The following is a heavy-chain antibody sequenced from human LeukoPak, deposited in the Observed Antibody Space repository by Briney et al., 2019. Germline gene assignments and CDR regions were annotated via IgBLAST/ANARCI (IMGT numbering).Heavy chain of an antibody. Sequence: GGSLRLSCAASGFTFSSYAMSWVRQAPGKGLEWVSAISGSGGSTYYADSVKGRFTISRDNSKNTLYLQMNSLRAEDTAAYYCAKNNRDFVLMVYALDAFDIWGQGTMVTVSS. J-gene: IGHJ3*02. V-gene: IGHV3-23*01. CDR2: ISGSGGST. D-gene: IGHD2-8*01. CDR1: GFTFSSYA. CDR3: AKNNRDFVLMVYALDAFDI.